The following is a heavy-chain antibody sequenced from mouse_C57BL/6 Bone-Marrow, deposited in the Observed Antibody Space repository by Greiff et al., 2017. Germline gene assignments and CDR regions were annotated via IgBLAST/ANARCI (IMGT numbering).Heavy chain of an antibody. V-gene: IGHV14-2*01. J-gene: IGHJ2*01. CDR2: IDPEDGET. CDR1: GFNIKDYY. Sequence: VHVKQSGAELVKPGASVKLSCTASGFNIKDYYIHWVKQRTEQGLEWIGRIDPEDGETKYAPKFQDKATITADPSSNTAYLQLSSLTSEDTAVYYCTRSLIYYGTNYWGQGTTLTGSS. CDR3: TRSLIYYGTNY. D-gene: IGHD1-1*01.